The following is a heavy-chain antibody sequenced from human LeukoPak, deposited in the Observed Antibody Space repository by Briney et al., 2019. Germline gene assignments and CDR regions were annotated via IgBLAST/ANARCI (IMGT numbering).Heavy chain of an antibody. V-gene: IGHV3-23*01. CDR1: GLPFSSYA. CDR3: EKDQGYDSGWVDY. J-gene: IGHJ4*02. CDR2: ISGRGGST. Sequence: GGSLRLSCAASGLPFSSYAMNWVRQAPGKGLEWVSGISGRGGSTYYADSVKGRFTISRDNSRNTVYLQMNSLRPEDTAVYYCEKDQGYDSGWVDYWGQGTLVTVSS. D-gene: IGHD6-19*01.